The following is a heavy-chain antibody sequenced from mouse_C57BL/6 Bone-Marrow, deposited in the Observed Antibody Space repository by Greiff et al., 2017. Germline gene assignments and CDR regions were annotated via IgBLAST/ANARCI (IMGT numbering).Heavy chain of an antibody. V-gene: IGHV1-4*01. CDR2: INPSSGYT. J-gene: IGHJ3*01. D-gene: IGHD2-4*01. CDR3: ARLYYDYDGFAY. Sequence: VQLQESGAELARPGASVKMSCKASGYTFTSYTMHWVKQRPGQGLEWIGYINPSSGYTKYNQKFKDKATLTADKSSSTAYMQLSSLTSEDSAVYYCARLYYDYDGFAYWGQGTLVTVSA. CDR1: GYTFTSYT.